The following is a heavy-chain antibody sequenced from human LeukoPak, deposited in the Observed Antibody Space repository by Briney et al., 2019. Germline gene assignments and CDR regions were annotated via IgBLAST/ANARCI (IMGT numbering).Heavy chain of an antibody. V-gene: IGHV3-21*01. CDR3: ARGIVGATSPGY. CDR1: GFTFTSYT. Sequence: GGSLRLSCAASGFTFTSYTMNWVRQAPGKGLAWVSSISSSSNYIYYADSVKGRSTISRDNAKNSLYLQMNSLRAEDTAVYYCARGIVGATSPGYWGQGTLVTVSS. D-gene: IGHD1-26*01. CDR2: ISSSSNYI. J-gene: IGHJ4*02.